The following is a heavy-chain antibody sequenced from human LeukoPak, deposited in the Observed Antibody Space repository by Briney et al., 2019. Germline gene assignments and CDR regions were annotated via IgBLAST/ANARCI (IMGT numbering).Heavy chain of an antibody. J-gene: IGHJ4*02. V-gene: IGHV3-30*02. CDR3: AKDHYYGDYADY. D-gene: IGHD4-17*01. CDR1: GFTFSTYG. CDR2: IRYDGSNK. Sequence: GGSLRLSCAASGFTFSTYGMHWARQAPGKGLEWVAFIRYDGSNKYYADSVKGRFTISRDNSKNTLYLQMNSLRAEDTAVHYCAKDHYYGDYADYWGQGTLVTVSS.